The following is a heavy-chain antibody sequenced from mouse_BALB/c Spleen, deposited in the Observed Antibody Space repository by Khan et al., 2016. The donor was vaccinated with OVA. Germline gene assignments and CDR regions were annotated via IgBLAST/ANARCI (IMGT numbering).Heavy chain of an antibody. V-gene: IGHV2-6-5*01. D-gene: IGHD2-10*02. J-gene: IGHJ4*01. Sequence: QVQLKESGPGLVAPSQSLSFTCTVSGFSLTDYGVSWIRQPPGKGLEWLGVIWGGGSTYYNSALKSRLSISKDNSKSQVFLKMNSLQTDETAMYYCAKGVWSYYFALDYWGQGTSVTVSS. CDR3: AKGVWSYYFALDY. CDR2: IWGGGST. CDR1: GFSLTDYG.